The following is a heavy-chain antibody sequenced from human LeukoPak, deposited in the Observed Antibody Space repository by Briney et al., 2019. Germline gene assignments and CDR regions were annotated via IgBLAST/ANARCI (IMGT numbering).Heavy chain of an antibody. CDR3: ARNTSSSPWFDP. D-gene: IGHD6-6*01. V-gene: IGHV4-61*01. J-gene: IGHJ5*02. CDR1: GGSVSSPNSY. CDR2: VYYIGTT. Sequence: SETLSLTCIVSGGSVSSPNSYWSWIRQPPGKGLEWIGNVYYIGTTSYNSSLKSRVTISVDTSKNRFSLEVTSVTAADTAVYYCARNTSSSPWFDPWGQGTLATVSS.